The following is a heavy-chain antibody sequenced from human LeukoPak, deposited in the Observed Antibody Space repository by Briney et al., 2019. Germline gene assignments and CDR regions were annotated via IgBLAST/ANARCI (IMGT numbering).Heavy chain of an antibody. CDR3: ARDLRRGSSSWYVSGGDY. CDR1: GYTFTGYY. J-gene: IGHJ4*02. Sequence: ASVKVSCKTSGYTFTGYYMHWVRQAPGQGLEWMGWITAYNDNTYYAQKLQGRVTMTTDTSTSTAYMELRSLRSDDTAVYYCARDLRRGSSSWYVSGGDYWGQGTLVTVSS. D-gene: IGHD6-13*01. V-gene: IGHV1-18*04. CDR2: ITAYNDNT.